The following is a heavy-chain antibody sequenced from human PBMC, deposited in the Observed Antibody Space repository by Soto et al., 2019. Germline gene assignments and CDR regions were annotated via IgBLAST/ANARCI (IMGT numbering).Heavy chain of an antibody. V-gene: IGHV3-23*01. CDR1: GFSFSDYA. CDR3: AKGPDGSGYYHNWFDS. CDR2: ISRTGDSA. Sequence: EVHLLESGGALVQPGGSLTLSCAASGFSFSDYAMSWVRQAPGKGLEWVSSISRTGDSAYYADSVKGRFAISRDRSKNRLSLQMNSIRVEDTAVYYCAKGPDGSGYYHNWFDSWGQGTLITLSS. D-gene: IGHD3-22*01. J-gene: IGHJ5*01.